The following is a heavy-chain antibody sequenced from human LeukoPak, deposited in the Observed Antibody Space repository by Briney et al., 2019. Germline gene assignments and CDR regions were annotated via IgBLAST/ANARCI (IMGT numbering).Heavy chain of an antibody. Sequence: PSETLSLTCTVSGGSISSSSYYWGWIRQPPGKGLEWIGSIYYSGSTYYNPSLKSRVTMSVDTSKNQFSLKLSSVTAADTAVYYCAREGSRYYHDSSGYYVGDYYYMDVWGKGTTVTVSS. CDR1: GGSISSSSYY. J-gene: IGHJ6*03. D-gene: IGHD3-22*01. CDR2: IYYSGST. V-gene: IGHV4-39*07. CDR3: AREGSRYYHDSSGYYVGDYYYMDV.